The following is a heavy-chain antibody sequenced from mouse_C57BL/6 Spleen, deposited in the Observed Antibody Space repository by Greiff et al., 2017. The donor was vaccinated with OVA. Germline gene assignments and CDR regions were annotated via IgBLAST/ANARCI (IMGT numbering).Heavy chain of an antibody. CDR2: IRSKSSNYAT. CDR3: VRDDGYYALDY. CDR1: GFTFNTDA. Sequence: EVMLVESGGGLVQPKGSLKLSCAASGFTFNTDAMHWVRQAPGKGLEWVARIRSKSSNYATYYADSVKDRFPISSDDSQSMLYQRMDNLKTKDATAEYCVRDDGYYALDYWGQGTSVTVSS. V-gene: IGHV10-3*01. D-gene: IGHD2-3*01. J-gene: IGHJ4*01.